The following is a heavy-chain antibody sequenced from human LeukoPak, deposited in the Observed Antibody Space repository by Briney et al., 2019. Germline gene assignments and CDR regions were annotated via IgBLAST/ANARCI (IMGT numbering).Heavy chain of an antibody. Sequence: VKVSCKASGGTFSSYAIRWLRQAPGQGLGWMGGIIPIFGTANYAQKFQGRVTITTDESTSTAYMELSSLRSEDTAVYYCAREYYGDFYDYWGQGTPVTVSS. V-gene: IGHV1-69*05. CDR2: IIPIFGTA. CDR1: GGTFSSYA. CDR3: AREYYGDFYDY. D-gene: IGHD3-10*01. J-gene: IGHJ4*02.